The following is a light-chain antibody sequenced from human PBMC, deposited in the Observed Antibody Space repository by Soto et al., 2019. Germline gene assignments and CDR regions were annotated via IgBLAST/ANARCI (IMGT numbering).Light chain of an antibody. Sequence: DVQMTQYPSTLSGSVGDRVTITCRASQTISSWLAWYQQKPGKAPKLLIYKASTLKSGVPSRFSGSGSGTEFTLTIRSLQPDDFATYYCPQYTSYSAAFGQGTKVDIK. J-gene: IGKJ1*01. V-gene: IGKV1-5*03. CDR2: KAS. CDR3: PQYTSYSAA. CDR1: QTISSW.